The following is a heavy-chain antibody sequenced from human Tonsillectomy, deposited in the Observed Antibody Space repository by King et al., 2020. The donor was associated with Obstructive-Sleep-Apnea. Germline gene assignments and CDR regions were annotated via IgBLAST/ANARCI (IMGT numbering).Heavy chain of an antibody. CDR3: ARGFVVVPAAISLVDY. Sequence: QLVQSGAEVKKPGASVKVSCKASGYTFTGYYMHWVRQAPGQGLEWMGWINPNSGGTNYAQKFQGRVTMTRDTSISTAYMELSRLRSDDTAVYYCARGFVVVPAAISLVDYWGQGTLVTVSS. D-gene: IGHD2-2*01. CDR2: INPNSGGT. J-gene: IGHJ4*02. V-gene: IGHV1-2*02. CDR1: GYTFTGYY.